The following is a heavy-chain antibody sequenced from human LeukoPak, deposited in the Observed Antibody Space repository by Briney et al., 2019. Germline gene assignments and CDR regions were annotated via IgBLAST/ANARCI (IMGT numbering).Heavy chain of an antibody. V-gene: IGHV4-59*01. J-gene: IGHJ5*02. CDR1: GGSISSYY. Sequence: SETLSLTCTVSGGSISSYYWSWIRQPPGKGLEWIGYIYYSGSTNYNPSPKSRVTISVDTSKNQFSLKLSSVTAADTAVYYCARVIPNDFWSGYYLQNWFDPWGQGTLVTVSS. D-gene: IGHD3-3*01. CDR2: IYYSGST. CDR3: ARVIPNDFWSGYYLQNWFDP.